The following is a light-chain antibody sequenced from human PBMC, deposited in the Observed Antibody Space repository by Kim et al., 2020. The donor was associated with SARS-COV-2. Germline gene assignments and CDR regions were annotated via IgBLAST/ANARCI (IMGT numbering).Light chain of an antibody. V-gene: IGKV3-15*01. CDR2: EAS. CDR1: QSVSSS. Sequence: VSLGERVPLSCRASQSVSSSLAWYQQKPGQAPRLLVYEASTRATGIPGRFTGSRSGTEFTLTISSLQSEDFAVYFCQHYNNWPLTFGGGTKVDIK. J-gene: IGKJ4*01. CDR3: QHYNNWPLT.